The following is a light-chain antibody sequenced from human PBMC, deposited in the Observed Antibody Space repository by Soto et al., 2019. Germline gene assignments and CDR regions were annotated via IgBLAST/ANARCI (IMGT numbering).Light chain of an antibody. V-gene: IGKV3-20*01. CDR3: QQYGSSPST. CDR1: QSLSTDY. Sequence: DIVLTQSPGTLSLSPGERATLSCWASQSLSTDYLAWYQQKPGQPPSLLIYGASSRATGIPDRFSGSGCGTDFTLTISRLEPEDFAVYYCQQYGSSPSTFGQGTKLEIK. J-gene: IGKJ2*01. CDR2: GAS.